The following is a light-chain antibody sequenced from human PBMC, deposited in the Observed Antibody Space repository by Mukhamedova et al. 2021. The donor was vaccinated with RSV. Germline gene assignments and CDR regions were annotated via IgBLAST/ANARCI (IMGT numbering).Light chain of an antibody. CDR1: QSVSRSF. J-gene: IGKJ2*01. V-gene: IGKV3-20*01. CDR2: GAS. CDR3: QQHGSSPLT. Sequence: GERATLSCRASQSVSRSFLAWYQQKPGQAPRLLIYGASSRATGIPDRFSGSGSGTDFTFTISRLEPEDFAVYHWQQHGSSPLTFG.